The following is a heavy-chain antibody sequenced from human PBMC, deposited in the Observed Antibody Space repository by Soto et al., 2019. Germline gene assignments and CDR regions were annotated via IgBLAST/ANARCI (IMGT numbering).Heavy chain of an antibody. CDR2: IRSKAYGGTT. J-gene: IGHJ4*02. D-gene: IGHD6-19*01. CDR3: TRGTLSSGWYYFDY. CDR1: GFTFGDYA. Sequence: GESLKISCTASGFTFGDYAMSWVRQAPGKGLEWVGFIRSKAYGGTTEYAASVKGRFTISRDDSKSIAYLQMNSLKTEDTAVYYCTRGTLSSGWYYFDYWGQGTLVTVSS. V-gene: IGHV3-49*04.